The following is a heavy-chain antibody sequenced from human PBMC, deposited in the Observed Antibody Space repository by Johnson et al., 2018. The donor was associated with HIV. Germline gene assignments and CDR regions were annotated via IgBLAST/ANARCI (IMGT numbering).Heavy chain of an antibody. Sequence: VQLVESGGGGVQPGRSLGLSCAASGFTFSSYAMHWVRQAPGKGLVWVSRINSDGSETAYADSVKGRFFIYSDNSKNTLYLQMDSLRDEDTAVYYCARGLDYYDSSGFRSASFDVWGQGTIVSVSS. D-gene: IGHD3-22*01. J-gene: IGHJ3*01. CDR2: INSDGSET. CDR1: GFTFSSYA. CDR3: ARGLDYYDSSGFRSASFDV. V-gene: IGHV3-74*01.